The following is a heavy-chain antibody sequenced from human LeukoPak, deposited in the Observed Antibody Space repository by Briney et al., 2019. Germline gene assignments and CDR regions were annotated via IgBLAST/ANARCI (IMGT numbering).Heavy chain of an antibody. CDR3: VRDPSYGSSWYYYMVV. CDR1: EFTFVRYA. V-gene: IGHV3-48*04. J-gene: IGHJ6*03. Sequence: GGSLRLSCAASEFTFVRYAMNWVRQAPGKGLEWVSYISSSSFKIGYADSVKGRFTISRDNSKNSLYLQIDSLRVEDTAVYYCVRDPSYGSSWYYYMVVWGKGTTVTVSS. CDR2: ISSSSFKI. D-gene: IGHD6-13*01.